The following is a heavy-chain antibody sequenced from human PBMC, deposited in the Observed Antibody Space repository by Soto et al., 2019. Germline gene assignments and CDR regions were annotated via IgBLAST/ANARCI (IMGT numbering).Heavy chain of an antibody. V-gene: IGHV3-48*01. CDR3: ARGIWVRDSWGYVGL. D-gene: IGHD6-13*01. J-gene: IGHJ2*01. Sequence: QLVESGGGLVQPGGSLRLSCAASGFTFSSHSINWVRQAPGKGLEWVSYIDSGSIDIYYADSVKGRFTISRDNAKNHVVVQMNSLGAEDPAVYYWARGIWVRDSWGYVGLWGRGTLVTVSP. CDR1: GFTFSSHS. CDR2: IDSGSIDI.